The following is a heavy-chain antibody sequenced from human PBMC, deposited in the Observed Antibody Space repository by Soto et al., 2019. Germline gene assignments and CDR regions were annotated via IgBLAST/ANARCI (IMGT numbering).Heavy chain of an antibody. V-gene: IGHV4-34*01. Sequence: SETLSLTCAVYGGSFSGYYWSWIRQPPGKGLEWIGEINHSGSTNYNPSLKSRVAISVDTSKNQFSLKLSSVTAADTAVYYCARGRGSSSSLGNWFDPWGQGTLVTV. D-gene: IGHD6-6*01. CDR1: GGSFSGYY. CDR3: ARGRGSSSSLGNWFDP. J-gene: IGHJ5*02. CDR2: INHSGST.